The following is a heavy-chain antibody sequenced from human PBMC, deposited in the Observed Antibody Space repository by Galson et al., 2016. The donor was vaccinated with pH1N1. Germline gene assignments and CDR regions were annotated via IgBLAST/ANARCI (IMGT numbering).Heavy chain of an antibody. CDR3: ARMGVASGGRYYYGMDV. V-gene: IGHV2-70*04. Sequence: PALVKPTQTLKLTCTFSGFSLSTFGVRVSWIHQSPGKALEWLARIDWDDEKFYSPSLKTRLAISKDTSKDQVVLTMTNMDPVDTGTYYCARMGVASGGRYYYGMDVWGQGTTVTVAS. CDR2: IDWDDEK. D-gene: IGHD3-10*01. J-gene: IGHJ6*02. CDR1: GFSLSTFGVR.